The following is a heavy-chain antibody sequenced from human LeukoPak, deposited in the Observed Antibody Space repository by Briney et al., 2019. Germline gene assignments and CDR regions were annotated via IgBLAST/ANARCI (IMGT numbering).Heavy chain of an antibody. V-gene: IGHV3-30-3*01. D-gene: IGHD1-14*01. CDR2: ISYDGSNK. CDR1: GFTFSSYA. CDR3: AKALYNIRGYYFDY. J-gene: IGHJ4*02. Sequence: GRSLRLSCAASGFTFSSYAMHWVRQAPGKGLEWVAVISYDGSNKYYADSVKGRFTISRDNSKNTLYLQMNSLRAEDTAVYYCAKALYNIRGYYFDYWGQGTLVTVSS.